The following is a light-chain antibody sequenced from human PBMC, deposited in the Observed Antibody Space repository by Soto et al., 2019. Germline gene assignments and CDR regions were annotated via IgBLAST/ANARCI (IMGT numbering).Light chain of an antibody. J-gene: IGLJ2*01. Sequence: QSVLTQPPSASGTPGQRVTISCSGSSSNIGSNTVNWYQQLPGTAPKLLIYSNNQRPSGVPDRFSGSKSGTSASLAISGLQSEDEAEYYCAALDDSLNGVVFGGGTQLTVL. CDR3: AALDDSLNGVV. CDR1: SSNIGSNT. CDR2: SNN. V-gene: IGLV1-44*01.